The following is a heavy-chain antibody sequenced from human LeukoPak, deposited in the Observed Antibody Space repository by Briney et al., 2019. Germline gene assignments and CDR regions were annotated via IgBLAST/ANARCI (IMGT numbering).Heavy chain of an antibody. D-gene: IGHD5-18*01. V-gene: IGHV1-46*01. CDR2: INPSGGST. CDR3: ARGRIQLWLLDY. Sequence: ASVKVSCKASGYTFTDYYMHWVRQAPGQGLEWMGIINPSGGSTSYAQKFQGRVTMTRDMSTSTVYMELSSLRSEDTAVYYCARGRIQLWLLDYWGQGTLVTVSS. J-gene: IGHJ4*02. CDR1: GYTFTDYY.